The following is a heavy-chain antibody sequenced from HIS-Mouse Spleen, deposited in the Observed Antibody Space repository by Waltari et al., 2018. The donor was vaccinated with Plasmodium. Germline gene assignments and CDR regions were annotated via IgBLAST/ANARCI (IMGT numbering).Heavy chain of an antibody. J-gene: IGHJ4*02. Sequence: QLQLQESGPGLVKPSETLSLTCTVSGGSISSSSYYWGWIRQPPGKGLEWIGRIYYSGSTYYNPSRKSRVTISVDTSKNQFSLKLSSVTAADTAVYYCARRGGSYYYFDYWGQGTLVTVSS. D-gene: IGHD1-26*01. V-gene: IGHV4-39*01. CDR3: ARRGGSYYYFDY. CDR2: IYYSGST. CDR1: GGSISSSSYY.